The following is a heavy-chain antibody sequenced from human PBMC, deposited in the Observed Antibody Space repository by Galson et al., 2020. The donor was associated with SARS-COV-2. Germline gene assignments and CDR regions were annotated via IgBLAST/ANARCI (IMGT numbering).Heavy chain of an antibody. J-gene: IGHJ4*02. CDR3: ARRRVRGADY. V-gene: IGHV3-7*04. Sequence: GGSLRLSCAASGFTFSTYSMSWVRQAPGKGLEWVANINQDDSEKFYVDSVRGRFTISRDNAKNSLYLQMNSLRAEDTAVYYCARRRVRGADYWGQGTLVTVSS. CDR1: GFTFSTYS. CDR2: INQDDSEK. D-gene: IGHD3-3*01.